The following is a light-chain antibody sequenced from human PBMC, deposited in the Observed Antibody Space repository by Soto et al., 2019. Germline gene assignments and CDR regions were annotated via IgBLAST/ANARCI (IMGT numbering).Light chain of an antibody. J-gene: IGKJ4*01. CDR3: QQRANWPLT. Sequence: VGRQAPPTLGVSRGEGATLSCRASQGIGDTLAWYKHKPGQTPRLLIYDTSTRATGVPTRFSGGGSGTEFTLTISSLGSEVFEVSYCQQRANWPLTFGGGTKVDI. CDR2: DTS. V-gene: IGKV3-15*01. CDR1: QGIGDT.